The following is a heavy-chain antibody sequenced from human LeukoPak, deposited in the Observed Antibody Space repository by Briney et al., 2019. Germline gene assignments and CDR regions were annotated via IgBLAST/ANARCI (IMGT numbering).Heavy chain of an antibody. V-gene: IGHV3-23*01. D-gene: IGHD2-2*01. Sequence: GGSLRLSCAASGFTFSSYGMSWVRQAPGKGLEWVSAISGSGGSTYYADSVKGRFAISRDNSKNTLYLQMNSLRAEDTAVYYCAILRPPNIVVVPAAPFDYWGQGTLVTVSS. CDR3: AILRPPNIVVVPAAPFDY. CDR1: GFTFSSYG. CDR2: ISGSGGST. J-gene: IGHJ4*02.